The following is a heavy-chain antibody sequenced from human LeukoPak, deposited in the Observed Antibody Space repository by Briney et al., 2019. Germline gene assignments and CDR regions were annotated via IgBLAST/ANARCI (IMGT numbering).Heavy chain of an antibody. CDR2: ISGSGGSA. J-gene: IGHJ4*02. Sequence: GGSLRLSCAASGFTFSSYAMSWVRQAPGKGLEWVSGISGSGGSAYDADSVKGRFTISRDISKNTLYLQMNSLRAEDTAVYYRAKAGSAVIRHFDYWGQGTLVTVSS. D-gene: IGHD4-23*01. CDR1: GFTFSSYA. V-gene: IGHV3-23*01. CDR3: AKAGSAVIRHFDY.